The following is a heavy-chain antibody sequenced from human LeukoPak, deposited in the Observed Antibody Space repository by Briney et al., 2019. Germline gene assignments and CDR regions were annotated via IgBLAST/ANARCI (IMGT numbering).Heavy chain of an antibody. J-gene: IGHJ4*02. CDR1: GITVSSYY. Sequence: GGSLRLSCAAPGITVSSYYMNWVRQAPGKGLEWVSVIYSGGSTYYADSVKGRFTISRDNSKNTLYLQMNSLRAEDTAVYYCARDPSPHHYFDYWGQGTLVTVSS. CDR2: IYSGGST. V-gene: IGHV3-53*01. CDR3: ARDPSPHHYFDY.